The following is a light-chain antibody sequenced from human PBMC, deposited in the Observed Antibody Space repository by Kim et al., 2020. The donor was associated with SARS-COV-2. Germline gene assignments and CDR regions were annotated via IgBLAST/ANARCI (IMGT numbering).Light chain of an antibody. V-gene: IGLV3-1*01. Sequence: SVSPGQTASITCSGDKLGDKYACWYQQKPGQSPLLVIYQDSQRPSGIPERFSGSNSGNTATLTISGTQAMDEADYYCQAWDSSTMVFGGGTQLTVL. J-gene: IGLJ2*01. CDR1: KLGDKY. CDR3: QAWDSSTMV. CDR2: QDS.